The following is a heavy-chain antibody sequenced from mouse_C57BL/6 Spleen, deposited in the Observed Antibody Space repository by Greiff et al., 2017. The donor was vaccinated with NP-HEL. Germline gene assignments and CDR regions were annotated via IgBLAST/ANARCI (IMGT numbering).Heavy chain of an antibody. D-gene: IGHD1-1*01. V-gene: IGHV1-50*01. J-gene: IGHJ4*01. Sequence: QVQLQQPGAELVKPGASVKLSCKASGYTFTSYWMQWVKQRPGQGLAWIGELDPSASYTNYNQKFKGKASLTVDTSSSTASMQLSSLTSEDSSVYYCARRYYYGSSYGAMDYWGQGTSVTVSS. CDR2: LDPSASYT. CDR3: ARRYYYGSSYGAMDY. CDR1: GYTFTSYW.